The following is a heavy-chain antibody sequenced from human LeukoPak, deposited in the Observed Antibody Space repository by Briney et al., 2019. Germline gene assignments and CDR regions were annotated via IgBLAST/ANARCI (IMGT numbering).Heavy chain of an antibody. CDR1: GFTFSSYG. Sequence: PGGSLRLSCAASGFTFSSYGMHWVRQAPGKGLEWVANINQDGGEQYYMESVKGRFTISRDNAKNSLYLQTNSLRAEDTAVYYCARDRVWTVLYWGQGTLVTVSS. D-gene: IGHD6-13*01. CDR3: ARDRVWTVLY. J-gene: IGHJ4*02. CDR2: INQDGGEQ. V-gene: IGHV3-7*01.